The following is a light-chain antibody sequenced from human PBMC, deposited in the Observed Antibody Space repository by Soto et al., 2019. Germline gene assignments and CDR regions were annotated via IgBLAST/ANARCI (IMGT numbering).Light chain of an antibody. CDR3: HQYNGIPWT. J-gene: IGKJ1*01. CDR1: QSVLHSPNNKNY. V-gene: IGKV4-1*01. CDR2: WAS. Sequence: DIVMTQSPDSLAVSLGERATINCKSSQSVLHSPNNKNYLAWYQQQPGQPPKLLIYWASTRESGVPDRFSGSGSGTDFTLTISSLQAEDVAVYYRHQYNGIPWTFGQGTKVEIK.